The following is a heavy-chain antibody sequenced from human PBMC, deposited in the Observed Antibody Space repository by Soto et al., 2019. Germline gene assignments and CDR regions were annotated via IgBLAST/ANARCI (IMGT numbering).Heavy chain of an antibody. CDR2: ISHSGSTT. Sequence: EVQLVESGGGLVQPGGSLRLSCAAPGFTFSSYEMNWVRQAPGQGLEWVSYISHSGSTTSYADSVKGPFTISCDNAKNSLYLQMHSLRAADTAIYFCARALCGSCYYYHHLDVWGQGTTVTVSS. D-gene: IGHD5-12*01. J-gene: IGHJ6*02. CDR1: GFTFSSYE. CDR3: ARALCGSCYYYHHLDV. V-gene: IGHV3-48*03.